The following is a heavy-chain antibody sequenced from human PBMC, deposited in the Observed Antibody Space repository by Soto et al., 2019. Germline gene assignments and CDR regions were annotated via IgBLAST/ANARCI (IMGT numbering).Heavy chain of an antibody. CDR2: ISGSGGST. V-gene: IGHV3-23*01. CDR3: SKGSSSSRPYYFDY. D-gene: IGHD2-2*01. CDR1: GVTFGTSA. J-gene: IGHJ4*02. Sequence: EVQLLESGGGLVQPGGSLRLSCVASGVTFGTSAMSWVRQAPGKGLEWVSAISGSGGSTYYADSVKGRFTISRDNSKSTLYLQMNSLRADDTAVYYCSKGSSSSRPYYFDYRGQGSLVTVSS.